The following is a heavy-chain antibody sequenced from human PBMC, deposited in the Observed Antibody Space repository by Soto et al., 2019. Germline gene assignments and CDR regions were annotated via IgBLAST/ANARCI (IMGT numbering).Heavy chain of an antibody. D-gene: IGHD3-10*01. CDR2: INHSGST. CDR1: GGSFSGYN. J-gene: IGHJ4*02. CDR3: ARAQWFGESNFDY. Sequence: PSETLSLTCAVYGGSFSGYNWSWIRQPPGKGLEWIGDINHSGSTNYSPSLKSRVTISVDTSKNQFSLKLSSVTAADTAVYYCARAQWFGESNFDYWGQGALVTVSS. V-gene: IGHV4-34*01.